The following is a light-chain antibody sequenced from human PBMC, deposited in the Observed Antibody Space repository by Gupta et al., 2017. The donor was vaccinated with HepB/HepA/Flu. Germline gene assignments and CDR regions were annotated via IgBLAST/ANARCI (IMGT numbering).Light chain of an antibody. V-gene: IGKV3-11*01. Sequence: EIVLTQSPGTLSLSPGERATLSCRASPNVSRYLAWYQQKPCQPTSLLVFDASNRATGVPARFSGSGSGTDFTLTISSLEPEDFAVYYCRQRIDGPLTFGGGTKVEIK. J-gene: IGKJ4*01. CDR2: DAS. CDR3: RQRIDGPLT. CDR1: PNVSRY.